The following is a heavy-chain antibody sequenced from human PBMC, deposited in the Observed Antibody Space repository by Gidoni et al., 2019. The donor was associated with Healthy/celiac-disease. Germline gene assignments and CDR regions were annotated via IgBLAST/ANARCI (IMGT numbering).Heavy chain of an antibody. CDR1: GFTFSSYW. CDR3: ARNYGSGGPDEYFQH. D-gene: IGHD6-19*01. V-gene: IGHV3-7*03. J-gene: IGHJ1*01. Sequence: EVQLVESGGGLVQPGGSLRLSCAASGFTFSSYWMSWVRQAPGKGLEWVANIKQDGSEKYYVDSVKGRFTISRDNAKNSLYLQMNSLRAEDTAVYYCARNYGSGGPDEYFQHWGQGTLVTVSS. CDR2: IKQDGSEK.